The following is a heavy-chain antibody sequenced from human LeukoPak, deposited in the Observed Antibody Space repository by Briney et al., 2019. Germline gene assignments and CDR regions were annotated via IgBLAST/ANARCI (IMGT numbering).Heavy chain of an antibody. J-gene: IGHJ4*02. V-gene: IGHV4-39*01. CDR3: ARHGGGYDHLDY. Sequence: KPSETLSLTCTVSGGSISSSASYWGWIRQPPGKGLEWIGAIYYSGITYYNPPLKSRVTLSVDTSKNQFSLGLSSVTAADTAVYYCARHGGGYDHLDYWGQGTLVTVSS. D-gene: IGHD5-12*01. CDR2: IYYSGIT. CDR1: GGSISSSASY.